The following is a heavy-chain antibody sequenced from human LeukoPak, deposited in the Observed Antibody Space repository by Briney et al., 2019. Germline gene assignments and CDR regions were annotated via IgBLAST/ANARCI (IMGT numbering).Heavy chain of an antibody. V-gene: IGHV1-8*01. Sequence: ASVKVSCKASGYTFTSYDINWVRQATGQGLEWMGWMNPNSGSTGYAQKFQGRVTMTRNTSISTAYMELSSLRSEDTAVYYCARGRTMLRGVIMFYWGQGTLVTVSS. CDR2: MNPNSGST. CDR3: ARGRTMLRGVIMFY. D-gene: IGHD3-10*01. CDR1: GYTFTSYD. J-gene: IGHJ4*02.